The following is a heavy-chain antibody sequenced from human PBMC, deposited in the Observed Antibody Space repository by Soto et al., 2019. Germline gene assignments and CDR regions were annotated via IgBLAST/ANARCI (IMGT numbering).Heavy chain of an antibody. V-gene: IGHV1-69*01. J-gene: IGHJ3*02. D-gene: IGHD3-22*01. CDR2: IIPIFGTA. Sequence: QVQLVQSGAEVKKPGSSVKVSCKASGGTFSSYAISWVRQAPGQGLEWMGGIIPIFGTANYAQKFQGRVPITADESSSTAYMELSSLRSEDPAVYYCARGWTNYYDSSGYFEPNDAFDIWGQGTMVTVSS. CDR3: ARGWTNYYDSSGYFEPNDAFDI. CDR1: GGTFSSYA.